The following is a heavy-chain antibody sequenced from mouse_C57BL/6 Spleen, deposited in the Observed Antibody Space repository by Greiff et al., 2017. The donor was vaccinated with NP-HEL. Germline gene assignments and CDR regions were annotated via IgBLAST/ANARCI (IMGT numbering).Heavy chain of an antibody. V-gene: IGHV5-17*01. CDR1: GFTFSDYG. CDR3: ARKPSNFLYYAMDY. Sequence: EVQVVESGGGLVKPGGSLKLSCAASGFTFSDYGMHWVRQAPEKGLEWVAYISSGNSNIYYTDTVKGRFTISRDNAKNTLFLQMTSLRSEDTAMYYCARKPSNFLYYAMDYWGQGTSVTVSA. CDR2: ISSGNSNI. J-gene: IGHJ4*01.